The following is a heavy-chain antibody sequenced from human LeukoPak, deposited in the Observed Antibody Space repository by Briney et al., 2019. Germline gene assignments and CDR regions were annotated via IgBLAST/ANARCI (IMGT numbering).Heavy chain of an antibody. J-gene: IGHJ6*04. CDR3: ARLYCSSTSCPMDV. CDR2: ISSSSSYI. V-gene: IGHV3-21*01. D-gene: IGHD2-2*01. Sequence: GGSLRLSCAASGFTFSSYWMSWVRQAPGKGLEWVSSISSSSSYIYYADSVKGRFTISRDNAKNSLYLQMNSLRAEDTAVYYCARLYCSSTSCPMDVWGKGTTVTISS. CDR1: GFTFSSYW.